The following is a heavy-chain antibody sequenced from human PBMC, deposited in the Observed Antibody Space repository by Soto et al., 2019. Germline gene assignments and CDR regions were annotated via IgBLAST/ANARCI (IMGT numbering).Heavy chain of an antibody. CDR1: GFNISTNY. CDR3: TRSRGRNQYYVDF. V-gene: IGHV3-53*01. Sequence: VQLVESGGGLIQPGGSLRLSCAASGFNISTNYMTWVRQAPGKGLEWVSVLYVDGSPYYADSVKGRFVISRDRSKNTVFLQLSRLRAYDTALYYCTRSRGRNQYYVDFWGRGAPVTVSS. D-gene: IGHD3-10*01. CDR2: LYVDGSP. J-gene: IGHJ4*02.